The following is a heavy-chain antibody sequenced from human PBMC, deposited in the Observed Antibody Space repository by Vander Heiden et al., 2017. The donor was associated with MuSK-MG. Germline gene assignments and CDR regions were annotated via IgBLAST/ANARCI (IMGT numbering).Heavy chain of an antibody. Sequence: EVQLVQSGAEVKKPGESLKISCKGSGYSFTSSWIGWVRQMPGKGLEWMGIIYPGDSDTRYSPSFQGQVTISADKSSSTAYLQWSSLKASDTAMYYCARYSSSWYGIYYYYGRDVWGQGTTVTVSS. V-gene: IGHV5-51*01. J-gene: IGHJ6*02. CDR1: GYSFTSSW. CDR3: ARYSSSWYGIYYYYGRDV. D-gene: IGHD6-13*01. CDR2: IYPGDSDT.